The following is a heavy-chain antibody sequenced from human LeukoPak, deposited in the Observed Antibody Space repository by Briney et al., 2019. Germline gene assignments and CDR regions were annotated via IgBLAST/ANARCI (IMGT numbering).Heavy chain of an antibody. V-gene: IGHV4-30-4*08. D-gene: IGHD2-15*01. CDR2: THYSGIT. CDR1: GGSISSGDYY. J-gene: IGHJ4*02. Sequence: KSSETLSLTCTVSGGSISSGDYYWSWIRQPPGKGLEWIGHTHYSGITYYSPSLKSRLTISVDTSKNQFSLKLSSVTAADTAVYYCARDFHGGVLGYWGQGTLVTVSS. CDR3: ARDFHGGVLGY.